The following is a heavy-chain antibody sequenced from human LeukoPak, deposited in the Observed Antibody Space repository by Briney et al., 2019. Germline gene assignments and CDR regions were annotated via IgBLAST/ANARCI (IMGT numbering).Heavy chain of an antibody. D-gene: IGHD6-13*01. CDR1: GFTFSSYY. CDR3: ARDPGGIHSNGAS. J-gene: IGHJ4*02. Sequence: GGSLRLSCAASGFTFSSYYMSWVRQAPGKGPEWVASIKQDGSEKYYVDSVKGRFTISRDNAKNSVYLHMTSLRAEDTAVYYCARDPGGIHSNGASWGQGTLVTVSS. V-gene: IGHV3-7*01. CDR2: IKQDGSEK.